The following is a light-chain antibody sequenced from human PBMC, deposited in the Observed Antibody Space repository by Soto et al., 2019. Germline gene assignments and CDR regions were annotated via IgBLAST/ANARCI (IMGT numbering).Light chain of an antibody. V-gene: IGKV1-5*03. Sequence: DIPMTQSPSTLSASVGDRVTITCRASQSISSWLAWYQQKPGKAPKLLIYKASSLESGVPSRFSGSGSGTEFTLTISGLQPDDFATYYCQQYNSYPWTFGQGTKVEIK. CDR2: KAS. J-gene: IGKJ1*01. CDR1: QSISSW. CDR3: QQYNSYPWT.